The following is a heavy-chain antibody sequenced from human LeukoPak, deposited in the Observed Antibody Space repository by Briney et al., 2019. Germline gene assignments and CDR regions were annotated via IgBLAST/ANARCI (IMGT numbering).Heavy chain of an antibody. D-gene: IGHD3-10*01. CDR2: IFYSGST. Sequence: SETLSLTCTVSSGSISTSNYYWGWIRQPPGKGLEWIGNIFYSGSTYYSPSLRSRVTISLDTSRNQFSLKLNSVTAADTAVYYCAKSIGYGLVDIWGQGTMVTVSS. CDR1: SGSISTSNYY. CDR3: AKSIGYGLVDI. V-gene: IGHV4-39*07. J-gene: IGHJ3*02.